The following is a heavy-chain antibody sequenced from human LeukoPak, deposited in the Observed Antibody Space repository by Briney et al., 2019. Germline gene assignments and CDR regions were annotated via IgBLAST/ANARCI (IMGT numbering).Heavy chain of an antibody. J-gene: IGHJ3*02. CDR2: IYYSGST. CDR3: ARAPSQYYYDSSGHDAFDI. Sequence: SETLSLTCTVSGGSISSGDYYWSWIRQPPGKGLEWIGYIYYSGSTYYNLSLKSRVTISVDTSKNQFSLKLSSVTAADTAVYYCARAPSQYYYDSSGHDAFDIWGQGTMVTVSS. D-gene: IGHD3-22*01. CDR1: GGSISSGDYY. V-gene: IGHV4-30-4*01.